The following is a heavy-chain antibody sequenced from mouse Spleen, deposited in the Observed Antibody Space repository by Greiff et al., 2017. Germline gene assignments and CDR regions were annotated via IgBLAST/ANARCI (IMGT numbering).Heavy chain of an antibody. J-gene: IGHJ4*01. CDR2: INPNNGGT. Sequence: VQLQQSGPELVKPGASVKIPCKASGYTFTDYNMDWVKQSHGKSLEWIGDINPNNGGTIYNQKFKGKATLTVDKSSSTAYMELRSLTSEDTAVYYCARSLYDGYAMDYWGQGTSVTVSS. CDR3: ARSLYDGYAMDY. D-gene: IGHD2-12*01. CDR1: GYTFTDYN. V-gene: IGHV1-18*01.